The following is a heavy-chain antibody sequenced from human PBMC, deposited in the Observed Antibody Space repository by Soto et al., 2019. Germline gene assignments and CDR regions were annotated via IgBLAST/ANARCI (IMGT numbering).Heavy chain of an antibody. J-gene: IGHJ4*02. CDR2: IIPIFGTA. V-gene: IGHV1-69*01. CDR3: ARDGYYYDSSGYYEDDYFDY. Sequence: QVQLVQSGAEVKKPGSSVKVSCKASGGTFSSYAIGWVRQAPGQGLEWMGGIIPIFGTANYAQKFQGRVTITADESTSTAYMELSSLRSEDTAVYYCARDGYYYDSSGYYEDDYFDYWGQGTLVTVSS. CDR1: GGTFSSYA. D-gene: IGHD3-22*01.